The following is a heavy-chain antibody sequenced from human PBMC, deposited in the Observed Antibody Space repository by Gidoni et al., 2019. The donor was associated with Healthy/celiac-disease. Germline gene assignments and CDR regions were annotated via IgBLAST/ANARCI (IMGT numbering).Heavy chain of an antibody. J-gene: IGHJ4*02. CDR1: GVTFSSCS. D-gene: IGHD3-10*01. CDR3: ARVRYGSANDY. Sequence: EVQLVESGGGLVKPGGSLRPSCAASGVTFSSCSLNWVRQATGKGLEWVSSISSSSSYIYYADSVKGRFTISRDNAKNSLYLQMNSLRAEDTAVYYCARVRYGSANDYWGQGTLVTVSS. CDR2: ISSSSSYI. V-gene: IGHV3-21*01.